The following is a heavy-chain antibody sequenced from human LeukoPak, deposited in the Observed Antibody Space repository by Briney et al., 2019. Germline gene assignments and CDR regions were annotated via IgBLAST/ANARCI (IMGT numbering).Heavy chain of an antibody. CDR1: GYTFTGYY. V-gene: IGHV1-2*02. D-gene: IGHD2-2*01. CDR3: ARDFGAAATYYYYMDV. CDR2: INPNSGGT. Sequence: GASVKVSCKASGYTFTGYYMHWVRQAPGQGLGWMGLINPNSGGTNYAQKFQGRVTMTRDTSIRTAYMELSRLRSDDTAVYYCARDFGAAATYYYYMDVWDKGTTVTVSS. J-gene: IGHJ6*03.